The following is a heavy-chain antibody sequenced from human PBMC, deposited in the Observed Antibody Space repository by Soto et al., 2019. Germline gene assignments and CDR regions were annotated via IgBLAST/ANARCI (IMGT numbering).Heavy chain of an antibody. J-gene: IGHJ4*02. CDR1: GDSVSSNNAS. D-gene: IGHD2-15*01. CDR3: ARWVEVSLDYFDS. Sequence: SQTLSLTCAISGDSVSSNNASWNWIRQSPSRGLEWLGRTYYRSKWYSDSVVSLKSRITINADTSKNQFSLQLNSVTAADAAVYYCARWVEVSLDYFDSWGQGTPVTVSS. CDR2: TYYRSKWYS. V-gene: IGHV6-1*01.